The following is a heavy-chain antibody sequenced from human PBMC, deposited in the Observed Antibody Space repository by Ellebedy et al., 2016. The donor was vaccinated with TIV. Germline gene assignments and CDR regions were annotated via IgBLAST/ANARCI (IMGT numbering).Heavy chain of an antibody. J-gene: IGHJ3*01. D-gene: IGHD4-23*01. CDR2: ITERGGNT. Sequence: GESLKISCAASRLTFSSHAISCVRQTPGMGLEWVSSITERGGNTYYADSVKGRFTISRDNSKDTLFLQMNSLRAEDTAIYFCARDPVGVGPAFDVWGQGTMVTVSS. CDR1: RLTFSSHA. V-gene: IGHV3-23*01. CDR3: ARDPVGVGPAFDV.